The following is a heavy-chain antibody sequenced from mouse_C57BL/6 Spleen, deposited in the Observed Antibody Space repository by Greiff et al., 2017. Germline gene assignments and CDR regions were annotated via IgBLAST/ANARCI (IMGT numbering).Heavy chain of an antibody. J-gene: IGHJ1*03. D-gene: IGHD1-1*01. CDR1: GYTFTSYW. Sequence: QVQLQQPGAELVKPGASVKLSCKASGYTFTSYWMHWVKQRPGQGLEWIGQIYPGDGDTNYNGKFKGKATLTADKSSSTAYMQLSSLTSEDSAVYFCASYYGTVDVWGTGTTVTVSS. CDR3: ASYYGTVDV. V-gene: IGHV1-80*01. CDR2: IYPGDGDT.